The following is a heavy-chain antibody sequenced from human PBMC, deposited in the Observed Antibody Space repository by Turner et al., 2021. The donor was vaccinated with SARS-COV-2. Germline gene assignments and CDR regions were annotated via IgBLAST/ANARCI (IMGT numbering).Heavy chain of an antibody. V-gene: IGHV3-23*01. D-gene: IGHD3-16*01. CDR1: GFTFRNYA. J-gene: IGHJ6*02. CDR3: TKRGDYYYYGMDV. Sequence: EVQLLESGGGLVQPGGSLSLSCAASGFTFRNYAMRWVRQAPGKGLEWVASSSGTDDSTFYADSVKGRFTISRDTSKNTLYLQMNSLRAEDTALYYCTKRGDYYYYGMDVWGQGTTVTVSS. CDR2: SSGTDDST.